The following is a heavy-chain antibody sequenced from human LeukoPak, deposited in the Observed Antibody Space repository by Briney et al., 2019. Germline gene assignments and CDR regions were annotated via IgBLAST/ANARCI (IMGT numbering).Heavy chain of an antibody. CDR2: ISGSGSIT. CDR3: AYLGLSSGWNDLPGPQIDY. D-gene: IGHD1-1*01. Sequence: GGSLRLSCAASGFTLRNYAMNWVRQAPGKGLEWVSTISGSGSITYYADSVKGRFTVSRDNSRNTLYLQMNSLRADDTAVYFCAYLGLSSGWNDLPGPQIDYWGQGTLVTVSS. V-gene: IGHV3-23*01. J-gene: IGHJ4*02. CDR1: GFTLRNYA.